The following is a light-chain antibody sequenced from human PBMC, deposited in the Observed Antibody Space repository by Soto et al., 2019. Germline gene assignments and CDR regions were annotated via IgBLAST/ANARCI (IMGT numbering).Light chain of an antibody. V-gene: IGKV1-5*03. Sequence: DIQMTQSPSTLSASVGDRVTITCRASQSVSSWLAWYQQKPGKAPKLRIYKASSLESGIPSRFSGSGSETEFTLTISSLQPDDFATYYCQQYNSYSRTFGQGTKVEVK. CDR1: QSVSSW. CDR3: QQYNSYSRT. CDR2: KAS. J-gene: IGKJ1*01.